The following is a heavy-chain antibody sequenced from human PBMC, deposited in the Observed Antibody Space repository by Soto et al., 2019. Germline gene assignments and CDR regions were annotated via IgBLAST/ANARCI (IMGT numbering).Heavy chain of an antibody. CDR2: ISGSGGNA. J-gene: IGHJ6*02. V-gene: IGHV3-23*01. Sequence: LRLSCAASGFTFSSYAMSWVRQAPGKGLEWVSTISGSGGNAYYADSVKGRFSISRDNSKNTLRLQMNSLRADDTAAYYCAKDGASGSYPPYYYFGMDVWGQGTTVTVSS. D-gene: IGHD1-26*01. CDR1: GFTFSSYA. CDR3: AKDGASGSYPPYYYFGMDV.